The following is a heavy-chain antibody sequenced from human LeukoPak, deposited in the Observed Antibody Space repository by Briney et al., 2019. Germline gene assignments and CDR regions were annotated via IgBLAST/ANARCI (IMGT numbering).Heavy chain of an antibody. J-gene: IGHJ6*03. D-gene: IGHD3-10*01. CDR3: ARGPSITLIRGGQWYYYMDV. CDR1: GCTFTSYY. CDR2: INPSAGST. V-gene: IGHV1-46*01. Sequence: ASVKVSCKASGCTFTSYYIHWVRQAPGQGLEWMGLINPSAGSTNYAQKFQGRVTMTRDTSTSTVYMELSSLRSEDTAVYYCARGPSITLIRGGQWYYYMDVWGKGTTVTISS.